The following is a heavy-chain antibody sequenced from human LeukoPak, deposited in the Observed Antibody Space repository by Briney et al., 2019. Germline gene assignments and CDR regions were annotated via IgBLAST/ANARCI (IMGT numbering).Heavy chain of an antibody. J-gene: IGHJ4*02. CDR1: GASISGTSYY. D-gene: IGHD5-18*01. CDR3: AAGGDIAKGGNY. Sequence: SETLSLTCTDSGASISGTSYYWTWTRHHPRVGLEWLGFIHFSGTVYYNPSLISRLIISADTSKNQMSLKLSSVTAADTAVYYCAAGGDIAKGGNYWGQGTQVTVSS. V-gene: IGHV4-31*03. CDR2: IHFSGTV.